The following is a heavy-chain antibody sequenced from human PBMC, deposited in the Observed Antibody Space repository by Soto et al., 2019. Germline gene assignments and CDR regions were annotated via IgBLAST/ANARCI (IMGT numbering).Heavy chain of an antibody. Sequence: GGSLRLSCSVSGFSFSNYAMTWVRQAPGKGLEWVSSISGGGGGTHYADSMKGRVTISRDNSKNTLHLEMKRLRADDTAVYYCAREYNPGAAAGPFDYWGQGTLVTVSS. J-gene: IGHJ4*02. V-gene: IGHV3-23*01. CDR1: GFSFSNYA. CDR3: AREYNPGAAAGPFDY. CDR2: ISGGGGGT. D-gene: IGHD6-13*01.